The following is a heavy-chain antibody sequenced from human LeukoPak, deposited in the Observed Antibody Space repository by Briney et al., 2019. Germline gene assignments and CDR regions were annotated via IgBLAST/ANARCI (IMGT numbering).Heavy chain of an antibody. V-gene: IGHV3-30*02. J-gene: IGHJ4*02. Sequence: PGGSLRLSCAPSGFTFSSSGMHWVRQAPGKGLEWVAFIRHDGSEEHYADSVKGRFTISRDNSKNTLYLQMNSLRVEETAVYYCAKDHSSTWDNYFDYWGQGTLVTVSS. CDR3: AKDHSSTWDNYFDY. CDR1: GFTFSSSG. D-gene: IGHD6-13*01. CDR2: IRHDGSEE.